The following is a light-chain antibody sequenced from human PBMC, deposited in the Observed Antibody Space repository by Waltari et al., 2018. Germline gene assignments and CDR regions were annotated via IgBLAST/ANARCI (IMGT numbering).Light chain of an antibody. CDR1: QSNVGGSV. J-gene: IGLJ3*02. CDR3: ATWDDSPTGRWV. V-gene: IGLV1-44*01. CDR2: RND. Sequence: QPVLTQPPSASGTPGRRVAIPCPGCQSNVGGSVGSWYQQVPGRAPKLVIYRNDQRPSGVPDRFTASKSGTSASLAISGLQSEDEGDYYCATWDDSPTGRWVFGGGTRVTVL.